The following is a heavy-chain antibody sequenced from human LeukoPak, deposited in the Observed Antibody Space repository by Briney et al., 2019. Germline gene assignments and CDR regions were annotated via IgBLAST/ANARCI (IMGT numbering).Heavy chain of an antibody. Sequence: ASVKVSCKASGYTFTGYYMHWVRQAPGQGLEWMGWINPNSGGTNYAQKLQGRVTMTTDTSTSTAYMELRSLRSDDTAVYYCARDGLRYFDWLYRAAEYFQHWGQGTLVTVSS. CDR2: INPNSGGT. V-gene: IGHV1-2*02. D-gene: IGHD3-9*01. CDR1: GYTFTGYY. J-gene: IGHJ1*01. CDR3: ARDGLRYFDWLYRAAEYFQH.